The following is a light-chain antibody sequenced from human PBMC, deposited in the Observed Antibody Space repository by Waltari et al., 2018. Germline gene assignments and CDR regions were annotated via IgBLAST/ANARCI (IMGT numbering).Light chain of an antibody. CDR3: QSYDSSLSGSVV. Sequence: QSVLTQPPSVSGAPGQRVTISCTGSSSNIGAGYDVHWYQQLPGTAPKLLIYGNSIRPSGVTDRFSVSKSGTSASLAITGLQAEDESDYYCQSYDSSLSGSVVFGGGTKLTVL. J-gene: IGLJ2*01. CDR1: SSNIGAGYD. V-gene: IGLV1-40*01. CDR2: GNS.